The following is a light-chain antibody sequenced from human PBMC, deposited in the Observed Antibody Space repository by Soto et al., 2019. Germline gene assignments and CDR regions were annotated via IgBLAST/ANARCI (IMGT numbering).Light chain of an antibody. CDR3: QQYNNWPPIT. CDR1: QSVSSN. V-gene: IGKV3-15*01. Sequence: EVVRTQSPANLSVSPWERATRSCRASQSVSSNLAWYQQKPGQAPGLLIYGASTRATGIPARFSGSGSGTEFTLTISSLQSEDFAVYYCQQYNNWPPITFGQGTRLEI. CDR2: GAS. J-gene: IGKJ5*01.